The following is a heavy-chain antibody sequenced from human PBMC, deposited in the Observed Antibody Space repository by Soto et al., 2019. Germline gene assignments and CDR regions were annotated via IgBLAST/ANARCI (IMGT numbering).Heavy chain of an antibody. V-gene: IGHV3-9*01. CDR1: GFTFDDYA. CDR3: AKAYLEWSSRYMDV. D-gene: IGHD3-3*01. J-gene: IGHJ6*03. CDR2: ISWNSDNI. Sequence: GGSLSLSCSSSGFTFDDYAMNWVRQAPGQGLEWVSGISWNSDNIRYAESVKGRFTISRDNAKNSLYLQMNNLRPEDTGLYYCAKAYLEWSSRYMDVWGKGTTVTVSS.